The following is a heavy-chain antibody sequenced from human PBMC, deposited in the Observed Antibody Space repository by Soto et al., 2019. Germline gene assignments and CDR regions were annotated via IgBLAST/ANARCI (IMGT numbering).Heavy chain of an antibody. V-gene: IGHV3-30*18. CDR1: GFTFSSYG. Sequence: QVQLVESGGGVVQPGRSLRLSCAASGFTFSSYGMHWVRQAPGKGLEWVAVISYDGSNKYYADSVKGRFPISRDNSKNTLYLQMNSLRAEDTAVYYCAKGSNDSGNFDYWGQGTLVTVSS. J-gene: IGHJ4*02. CDR2: ISYDGSNK. D-gene: IGHD5-12*01. CDR3: AKGSNDSGNFDY.